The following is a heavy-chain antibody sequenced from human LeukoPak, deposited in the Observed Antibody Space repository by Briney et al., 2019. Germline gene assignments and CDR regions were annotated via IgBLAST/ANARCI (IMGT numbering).Heavy chain of an antibody. CDR2: IYPGDSDT. CDR3: ARGPYAYTSSATLGSYNWFDP. J-gene: IGHJ5*02. D-gene: IGHD2-2*02. CDR1: GYSFPNYW. V-gene: IGHV5-51*01. Sequence: GESLKISCKGSGYSFPNYWIGWVRQMPGKGLEWMGIIYPGDSDTRYSPSFQDQVTISVDKSIRTAYLQWSSLKASDTAMYYCARGPYAYTSSATLGSYNWFDPWGQGSLVTVSS.